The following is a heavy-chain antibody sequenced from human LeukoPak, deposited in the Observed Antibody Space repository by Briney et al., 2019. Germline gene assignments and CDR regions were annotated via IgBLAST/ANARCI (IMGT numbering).Heavy chain of an antibody. Sequence: SETLSLTCAVDGGSFSDYSWSWIRQPPGKGLEWIGDVNHGGSTNYNPSLKSRISISVDTSKNQFSLRLSSVTAADTGVYYCARIGMDYYFYMDVWGKGTTVSVSS. J-gene: IGHJ6*03. CDR3: ARIGMDYYFYMDV. D-gene: IGHD1-14*01. V-gene: IGHV4-34*01. CDR2: VNHGGST. CDR1: GGSFSDYS.